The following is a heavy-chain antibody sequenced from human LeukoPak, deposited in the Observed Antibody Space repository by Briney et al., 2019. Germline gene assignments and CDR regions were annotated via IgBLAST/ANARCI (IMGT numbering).Heavy chain of an antibody. CDR3: ARRLTQYDCFDP. V-gene: IGHV6-1*01. J-gene: IGHJ5*02. CDR2: TYYRSTWYN. D-gene: IGHD2-2*01. CDR1: GDSVSSNSVT. Sequence: SQTLSLTCAISGDSVSSNSVTWNWIRQSPSRGLEWLGRTYYRSTWYNDYAVSVRGRITVNPDTSKNQFSLHLNSVTPGDTAVYYCARRLTQYDCFDPWGQGILVTVSS.